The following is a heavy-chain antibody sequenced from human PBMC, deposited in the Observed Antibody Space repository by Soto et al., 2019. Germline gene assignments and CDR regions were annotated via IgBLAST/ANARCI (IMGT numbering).Heavy chain of an antibody. CDR1: GFTFGSYA. D-gene: IGHD1-7*01. J-gene: IGHJ4*02. CDR2: ISGGGSDS. CDR3: VKEGTGTTSAVFDY. Sequence: EVQLLESGGGLVQPGGSLRLSCVVSGFTFGSYAMSWVRQAPGKGLEWVSAISGGGSDSYYADSVKGRFTISRDDSKNKLDLQVNSLRAEDTAVYFCVKEGTGTTSAVFDYWGQGTLVTVSS. V-gene: IGHV3-23*01.